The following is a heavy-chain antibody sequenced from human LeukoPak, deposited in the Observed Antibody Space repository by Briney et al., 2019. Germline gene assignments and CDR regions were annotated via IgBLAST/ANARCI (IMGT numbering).Heavy chain of an antibody. CDR3: ARGGTTVTNYYYYYYMDV. V-gene: IGHV4-61*02. CDR1: GGSISSGSYY. Sequence: SETLSLTCTVSGGSISSGSYYWSWIRQSAGRGLEWIGRIYTSGSTNYNPSLKSRVTISVDTSKNQFSLKLSSVTAADTAVYYCARGGTTVTNYYYYYYMDVWGKGTTVTISS. J-gene: IGHJ6*03. CDR2: IYTSGST. D-gene: IGHD4-17*01.